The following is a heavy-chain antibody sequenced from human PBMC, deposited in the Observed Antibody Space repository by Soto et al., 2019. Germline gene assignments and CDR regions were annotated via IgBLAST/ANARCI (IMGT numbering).Heavy chain of an antibody. CDR2: ISYDGSNK. Sequence: PGGSLRLSCAASGFTFSSYAMHWVRQAPGKGLEWVAVISYDGSNKYYADSVKGRFTISRDNSKNTLYLQMNSLRAEDTAVYYCAREFIGVVTAEGAGIDVWGQGTTVTVSS. J-gene: IGHJ6*02. CDR3: AREFIGVVTAEGAGIDV. V-gene: IGHV3-30-3*01. D-gene: IGHD2-21*02. CDR1: GFTFSSYA.